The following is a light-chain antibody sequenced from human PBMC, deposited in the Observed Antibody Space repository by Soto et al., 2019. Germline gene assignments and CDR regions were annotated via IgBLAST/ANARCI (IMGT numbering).Light chain of an antibody. V-gene: IGKV3-11*01. CDR1: QSVNSY. CDR3: QQRSNWPPLT. CDR2: DAS. Sequence: EIVLTQSPTTLSLSPGERATLSCRASQSVNSYLAWYQQTPGQAPRLLIYDASNRATGIPARCSGSGSGTDFTLTISSLEPEEFAVYYCQQRSNWPPLTFGGGTKVEIK. J-gene: IGKJ4*01.